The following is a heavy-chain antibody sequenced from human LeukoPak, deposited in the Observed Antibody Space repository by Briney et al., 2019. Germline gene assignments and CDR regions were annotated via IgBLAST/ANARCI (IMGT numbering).Heavy chain of an antibody. D-gene: IGHD5-18*01. Sequence: SETLSLTCSVSGDSITTYYWGWIRQSPGKGLEWIGYIHYSGGTNHNPSLKSRVTISVDTSKNQFFLKLSSVTAEDTAVYYCARDDGYSYGYIIGYFDYWGQGTLVTVSS. CDR1: GDSITTYY. V-gene: IGHV4-59*01. CDR2: IHYSGGT. CDR3: ARDDGYSYGYIIGYFDY. J-gene: IGHJ4*02.